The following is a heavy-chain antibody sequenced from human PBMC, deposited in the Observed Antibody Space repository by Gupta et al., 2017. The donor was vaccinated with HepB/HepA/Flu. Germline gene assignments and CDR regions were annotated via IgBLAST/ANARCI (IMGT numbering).Heavy chain of an antibody. J-gene: IGHJ4*02. CDR2: ISYDGSNK. V-gene: IGHV3-30*03. D-gene: IGHD6-19*01. CDR3: LSSGWTERGVSPLEAPFDY. CDR1: GFTFSSYG. Sequence: QVQLVESGGGVVQPGRSLRLSCAASGFTFSSYGMHWVRQAPGKGLEWVAVISYDGSNKYYADSVKGRFTISRDNSKNTLYLQMNSLRAEDTAVYYCLSSGWTERGVSPLEAPFDYWGQGTLVTVSS.